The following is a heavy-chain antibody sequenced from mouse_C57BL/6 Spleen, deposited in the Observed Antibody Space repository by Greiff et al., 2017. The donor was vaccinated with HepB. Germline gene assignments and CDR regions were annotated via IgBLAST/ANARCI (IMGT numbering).Heavy chain of an antibody. V-gene: IGHV3-6*01. CDR3: ARELGQRFAY. J-gene: IGHJ3*01. Sequence: VQLKESGPGLVKPSQSLSLTCSVTGYSITSGYYWNWIRQFPGNKLEWMGYISYDGSNNYNPSLKNRISITRDTSKNQFFLKLNSVTTEDTATYYGARELGQRFAYWGQGTLVTVSA. CDR2: ISYDGSN. D-gene: IGHD4-1*01. CDR1: GYSITSGYY.